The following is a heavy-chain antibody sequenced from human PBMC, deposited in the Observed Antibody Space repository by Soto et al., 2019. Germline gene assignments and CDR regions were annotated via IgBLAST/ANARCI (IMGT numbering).Heavy chain of an antibody. CDR3: ARHNDGAYVGYYYGLGV. V-gene: IGHV5-51*01. D-gene: IGHD4-17*01. CDR1: GYRLSNHW. CDR2: INPGDSDA. J-gene: IGHJ6*02. Sequence: RGESLKISCWGSGYRLSNHWIAWVRQMPGKGLEWMGIINPGDSDARYSPSFYGQVTISVDMSANTAYLQWSNLKASDTAVYFCARHNDGAYVGYYYGLGVWGQGTSVTVSS.